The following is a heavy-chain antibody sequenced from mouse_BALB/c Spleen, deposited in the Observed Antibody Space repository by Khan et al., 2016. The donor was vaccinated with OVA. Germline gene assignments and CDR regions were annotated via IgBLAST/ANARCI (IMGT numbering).Heavy chain of an antibody. CDR1: GYIFTDYV. D-gene: IGHD4-1*01. CDR2: IYPGSDST. CDR3: ARGGWDVFAD. V-gene: IGHV1-77*01. J-gene: IGHJ3*01. Sequence: VQLQESGPELVKPGASVKMSCKASGYIFTDYVMNWVKQRTGQGLEWIGQIYPGSDSTYYNEKFKDKATLTADRSSSTVYMQLNSLTSEDSAVYFGARGGWDVFADWGQGTLVTVAA.